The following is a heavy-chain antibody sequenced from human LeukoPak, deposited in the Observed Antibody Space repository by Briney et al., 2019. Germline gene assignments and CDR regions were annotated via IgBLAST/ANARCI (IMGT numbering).Heavy chain of an antibody. Sequence: GGSLRLSCAASGFTFSSYGMHWVRQAPGKGLEWVAVIWYGGSSKYYADSVKGRFTISRDNSKNTLYLQMNSLRAEDTAVYYCVRDSDYYEEYGISWGQGTLVTVSS. CDR2: IWYGGSSK. J-gene: IGHJ4*02. CDR3: VRDSDYYEEYGIS. V-gene: IGHV3-33*08. CDR1: GFTFSSYG. D-gene: IGHD3-22*01.